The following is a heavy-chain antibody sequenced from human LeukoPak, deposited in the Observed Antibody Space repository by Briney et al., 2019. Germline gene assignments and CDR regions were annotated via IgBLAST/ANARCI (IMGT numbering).Heavy chain of an antibody. CDR2: INSNGGST. Sequence: GASVTLSCKASGYTFTDYYMRWVRQAPGQGLEWMGWINSNGGSTNYAQQLQGRVTMPRDTSISTAHMELSRLSSDDTAVFYCGRDYSYTSGRYDYWGQGTLVTVSS. V-gene: IGHV1-2*02. J-gene: IGHJ4*02. CDR1: GYTFTDYY. CDR3: GRDYSYTSGRYDY. D-gene: IGHD6-19*01.